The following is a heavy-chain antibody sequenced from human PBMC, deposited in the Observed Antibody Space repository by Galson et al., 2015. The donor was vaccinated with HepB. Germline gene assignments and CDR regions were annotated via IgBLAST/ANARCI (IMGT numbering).Heavy chain of an antibody. D-gene: IGHD2-2*01. CDR1: GFTFDDYG. J-gene: IGHJ5*02. Sequence: SLRLSCAASGFTFDDYGMSWVRHAPGKGLEWVSGINWNGGSTGYADSVKGRFTISRDNAKNSPYLQMNSLRAEDTALYHCARVLKTPGDLRFDPWGQGTLVTVSS. CDR2: INWNGGST. V-gene: IGHV3-20*01. CDR3: ARVLKTPGDLRFDP.